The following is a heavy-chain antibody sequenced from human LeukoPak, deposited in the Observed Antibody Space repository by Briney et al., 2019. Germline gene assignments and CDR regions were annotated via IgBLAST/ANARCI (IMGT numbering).Heavy chain of an antibody. V-gene: IGHV1-2*02. CDR3: ARARTLYSYEPDY. D-gene: IGHD2-8*01. CDR1: GYTFTGYY. J-gene: IGHJ4*02. Sequence: ASVKVSCKASGYTFTGYYMHWVRQAPGQGLEWMGWINPNSGGTNYAQKFQGRVTMTRDTSISTAYMELSRLRSDDTAVYYCARARTLYSYEPDYWGQGTLVTVSS. CDR2: INPNSGGT.